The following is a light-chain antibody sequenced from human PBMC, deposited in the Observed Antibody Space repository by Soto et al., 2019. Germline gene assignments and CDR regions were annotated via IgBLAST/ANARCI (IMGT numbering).Light chain of an antibody. CDR2: GTS. V-gene: IGKV3-20*01. CDR3: QQYGSSPPIT. J-gene: IGKJ5*01. CDR1: QSLHSTS. Sequence: EIVWTQSPRTPSLSGGNRATLSCRASQSLHSTSLAWYQQKPGQATRLLIYGTSTRATGIPDRFSGSGSGTDFTLTISRLEPEDFAVYYCQQYGSSPPITFGQGTRLEIK.